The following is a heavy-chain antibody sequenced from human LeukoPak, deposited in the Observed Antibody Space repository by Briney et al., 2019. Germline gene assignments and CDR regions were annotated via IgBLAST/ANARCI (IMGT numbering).Heavy chain of an antibody. D-gene: IGHD3-22*01. CDR1: GFTFSNYW. V-gene: IGHV3-21*01. J-gene: IGHJ3*02. CDR2: ISSSSSYI. CDR3: ARDRGSSGYLDAFDI. Sequence: GGSLRLSCAASGFTFSNYWIHWVRQAPGKGLEWVSSISSSSSYIYYADSVKGRFTISRDNAKNSLYLQMNSLRAEDTAVYYCARDRGSSGYLDAFDIWGQGTMVTVSS.